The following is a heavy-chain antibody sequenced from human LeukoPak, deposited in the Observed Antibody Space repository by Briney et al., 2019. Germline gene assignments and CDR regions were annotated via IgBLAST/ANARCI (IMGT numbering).Heavy chain of an antibody. V-gene: IGHV3-23*01. CDR1: GFTFSSYA. J-gene: IGHJ4*02. CDR3: AKGRNYYGSGRLSFDY. CDR2: ISGSGGST. Sequence: GGSLRLSCAASGFTFSSYAMSWVRQAPGKGLEWVSAISGSGGSTYYADSVKGRFTISRDNSKNTLYLQMNSLRAEDTAVYYCAKGRNYYGSGRLSFDYWGQGTLVTVSS. D-gene: IGHD3-10*01.